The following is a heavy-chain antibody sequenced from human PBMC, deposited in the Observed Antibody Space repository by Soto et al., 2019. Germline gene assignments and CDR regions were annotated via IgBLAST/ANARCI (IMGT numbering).Heavy chain of an antibody. CDR1: GFTFSSYE. Sequence: EVQLVESGGDLVQPGGSLRLSCAASGFTFSSYEMNLVRQAPGKGLEWLSYISNTGTTIYYADSVKDGFIVSRDNAKNSLYLQMNSLKGEDTAVYFCAKEADMATIYSPRHFDYWGQGTPVTLSS. J-gene: IGHJ4*02. CDR3: AKEADMATIYSPRHFDY. CDR2: ISNTGTTI. D-gene: IGHD2-21*01. V-gene: IGHV3-48*03.